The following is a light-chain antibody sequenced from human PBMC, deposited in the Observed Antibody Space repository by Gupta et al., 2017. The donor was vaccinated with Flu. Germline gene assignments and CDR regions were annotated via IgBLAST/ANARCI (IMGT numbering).Light chain of an antibody. CDR2: KVS. J-gene: IGKJ1*01. V-gene: IGKV1-5*03. CDR3: LQDTSFPRT. CDR1: QSSDSW. Sequence: IQMTQYPSTLSASVGDRVTITCRASQSSDSWLAWYQQKPGKAPKLLIYKVSKVESGGPSRFSGSGSGTEFTLSISRLQPDDIANYYCLQDTSFPRTFGQGKKGE.